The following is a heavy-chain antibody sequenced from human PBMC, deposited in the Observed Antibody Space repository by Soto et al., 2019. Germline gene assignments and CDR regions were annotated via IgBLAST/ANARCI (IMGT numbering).Heavy chain of an antibody. CDR1: GGTFRSYA. Sequence: QVQLVQSGAEVKKPGSSVKVSCKASGGTFRSYAISWVRQAPGQGLGWMGGIIPIFGTANYAQKFQGRVTITADESTSTAYMELSSLRSEDTAVYYCARDRSGSGYSYAFDIWGQGTMVTVSS. V-gene: IGHV1-69*01. J-gene: IGHJ3*02. CDR3: ARDRSGSGYSYAFDI. D-gene: IGHD3-22*01. CDR2: IIPIFGTA.